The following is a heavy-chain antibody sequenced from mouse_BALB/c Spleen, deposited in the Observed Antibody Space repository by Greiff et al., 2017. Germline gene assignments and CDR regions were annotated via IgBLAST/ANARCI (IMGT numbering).Heavy chain of an antibody. CDR1: GFTFSSFG. J-gene: IGHJ4*01. CDR3: ARTGTAGNYYAMDY. Sequence: EVKVVESGGGLVQPGGSRKLSCAASGFTFSSFGMHWVRQAPEKGLEWVAYISSGSSTIYYADTVKGRFTISRDNPKNTLFLQMTSLRSEDTAMYYCARTGTAGNYYAMDYWGQGTSVTVSS. V-gene: IGHV5-17*02. D-gene: IGHD4-1*01. CDR2: ISSGSSTI.